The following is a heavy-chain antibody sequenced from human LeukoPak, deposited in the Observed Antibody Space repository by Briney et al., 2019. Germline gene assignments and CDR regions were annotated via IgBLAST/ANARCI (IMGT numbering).Heavy chain of an antibody. Sequence: SETLSLTCAVYGGSFSGYYWSWIRQPPGKGLEWIGEINHSGSTNYNPSLKSRVTISVDTSKNQFSLKLSSVTAADTAVYYCARGGSIYCSGGSCYSRRNWFDPWGQGTLVTVSS. CDR1: GGSFSGYY. V-gene: IGHV4-34*01. J-gene: IGHJ5*02. CDR3: ARGGSIYCSGGSCYSRRNWFDP. D-gene: IGHD2-15*01. CDR2: INHSGST.